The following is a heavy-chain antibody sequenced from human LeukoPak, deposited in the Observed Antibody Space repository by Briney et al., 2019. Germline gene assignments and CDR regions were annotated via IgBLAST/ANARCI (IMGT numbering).Heavy chain of an antibody. CDR3: AKDGTPGSYYMDV. V-gene: IGHV3-33*06. CDR1: GFTFSIYG. D-gene: IGHD6-13*01. Sequence: GRSLRLSCAASGFTFSIYGMHWVRQAPGKGVEWVAVIWYDGCNKYYADSVKGRFTISRDNSENTLFLQMNSLRAEDTAVFYCAKDGTPGSYYMDVWSKGTTVTVSS. CDR2: IWYDGCNK. J-gene: IGHJ6*03.